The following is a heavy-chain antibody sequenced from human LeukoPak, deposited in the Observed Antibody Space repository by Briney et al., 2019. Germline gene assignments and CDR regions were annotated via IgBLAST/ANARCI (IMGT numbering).Heavy chain of an antibody. CDR1: GFTVSSNY. J-gene: IGHJ4*02. V-gene: IGHV3-66*01. CDR2: IYSGGST. D-gene: IGHD6-13*01. CDR3: ARSGYSSSWTRFDY. Sequence: QSGGSLRLSCAASGFTVSSNYMSWVRQAPGKGLEWVSVIYSGGSTYYADSVKGRFTISRDNSKNTLYLQMNSLRAEDTAVYYCARSGYSSSWTRFDYWGQGTLVTVSS.